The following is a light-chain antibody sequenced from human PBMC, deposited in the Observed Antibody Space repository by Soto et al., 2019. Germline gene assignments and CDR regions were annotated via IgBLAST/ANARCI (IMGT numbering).Light chain of an antibody. CDR2: AAS. V-gene: IGKV1-39*01. Sequence: DIQMTQSPSSLSASVGDRVTITCRASQSISSYFNWYQQKPGKAPKLLIYAASSLQSGVPSRFSGSGSGTDFTLTISSLQPEDFETYYCQQSYSTLTFGGGTKVEIK. J-gene: IGKJ4*01. CDR1: QSISSY. CDR3: QQSYSTLT.